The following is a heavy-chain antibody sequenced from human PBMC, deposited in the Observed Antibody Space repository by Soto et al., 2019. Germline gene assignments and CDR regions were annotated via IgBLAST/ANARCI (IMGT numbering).Heavy chain of an antibody. J-gene: IGHJ4*02. CDR1: GYTLTSYG. CDR3: ARRDFWSGYYLGY. D-gene: IGHD3-3*01. CDR2: ISAYNGNT. V-gene: IGHV1-18*01. Sequence: QVQLVQCGAEVTKPGATLKVSCKASGYTLTSYGISWVRQAPGQGLEWMGWISAYNGNTNYARKLQGRGTSTTATSPSPAYMELRSLRSDDTAVYYCARRDFWSGYYLGYWGQGTIVTVSS.